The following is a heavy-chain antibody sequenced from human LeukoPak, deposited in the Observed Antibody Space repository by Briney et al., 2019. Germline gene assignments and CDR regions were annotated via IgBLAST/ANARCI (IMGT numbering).Heavy chain of an antibody. CDR3: GRGFYVAKNAGVFDM. Sequence: SETLSLTCTVSGGSIGSSGHYWSWIRQPPGKGLEWIGYIFYSGSTNYNPSLKSRVTISVDTSKNQFSLKLSSVTAADTAVYYCGRGFYVAKNAGVFDMWGQGTMVAVSS. CDR1: GGSIGSSGHY. CDR2: IFYSGST. D-gene: IGHD3-16*01. J-gene: IGHJ3*02. V-gene: IGHV4-61*08.